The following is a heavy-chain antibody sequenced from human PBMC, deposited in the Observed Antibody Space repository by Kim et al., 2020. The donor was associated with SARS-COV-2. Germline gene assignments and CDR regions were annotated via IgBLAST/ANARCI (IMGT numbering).Heavy chain of an antibody. CDR2: IDPSGHDT. Sequence: GESLKISCKGSGYTFTNNWISWVRQTPGKGLEWMGRIDPSGHDTTYSPSFQGLVTISADKSVNSAYLQWSSLETSDSAMYYCARHDFASGTCDYWGQGTLVTVSS. V-gene: IGHV5-10-1*01. CDR3: ARHDFASGTCDY. J-gene: IGHJ4*02. CDR1: GYTFTNNW. D-gene: IGHD3-10*01.